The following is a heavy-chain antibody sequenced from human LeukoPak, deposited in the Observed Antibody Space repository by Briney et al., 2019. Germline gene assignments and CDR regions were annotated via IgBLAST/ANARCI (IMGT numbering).Heavy chain of an antibody. D-gene: IGHD5-24*01. Sequence: PGGSLRLSCAVSGFKFNSYWMNWVRQVPGKGLVWVAHNTHGNTANYADSVKGRFTISRDNAKSTLYLQMNSLRAEDTAIYYCVRDNAYTFDYWGHGTLVTVSS. J-gene: IGHJ4*01. V-gene: IGHV3-74*01. CDR3: VRDNAYTFDY. CDR1: GFKFNSYW. CDR2: NTHGNTA.